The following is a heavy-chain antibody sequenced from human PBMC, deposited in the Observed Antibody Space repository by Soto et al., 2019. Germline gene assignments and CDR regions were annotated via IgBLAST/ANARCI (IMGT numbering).Heavy chain of an antibody. Sequence: QVPLVESGGGLVKPGGSLRLSCAASGFTFSDYYMSWIRQAPGKGLEWVSYISSSGSTIYYADSVKGRFTISRDYAKNSLYLQMNSLRAEDTAVYYCARKKPRYFVWYFDLWGRGTLVTVSS. V-gene: IGHV3-11*01. D-gene: IGHD1-26*01. J-gene: IGHJ2*01. CDR2: ISSSGSTI. CDR3: ARKKPRYFVWYFDL. CDR1: GFTFSDYY.